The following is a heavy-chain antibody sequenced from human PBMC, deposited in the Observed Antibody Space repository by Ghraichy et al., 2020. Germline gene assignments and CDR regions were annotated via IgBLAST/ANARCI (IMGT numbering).Heavy chain of an antibody. D-gene: IGHD6-13*01. Sequence: ASVKVSCKASGYTFTSYYMHWVRQAPGQGLEWMGIINPSGGSTSYAQKFQGRVTMTRDTSTSTVYMELSSLRSEDTAVYYCARDIGSAAGTPCYFDYWGQGTLVTVSS. V-gene: IGHV1-46*01. J-gene: IGHJ4*02. CDR2: INPSGGST. CDR3: ARDIGSAAGTPCYFDY. CDR1: GYTFTSYY.